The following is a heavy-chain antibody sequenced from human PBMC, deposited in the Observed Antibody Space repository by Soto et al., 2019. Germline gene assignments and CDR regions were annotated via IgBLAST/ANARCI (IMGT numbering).Heavy chain of an antibody. CDR2: ISGSGGST. D-gene: IGHD2-2*01. CDR3: AKDTYVGYCSSTSCLPMDV. CDR1: GFTFSSYA. J-gene: IGHJ6*02. V-gene: IGHV3-23*01. Sequence: GGSLRLSCAASGFTFSSYAMSWVRQAPGKGLEWVSAISGSGGSTYYADSVKGRFTISRDNSKNTLYLQMNSLRAEDTAVYYCAKDTYVGYCSSTSCLPMDVWGQGTTVTVSS.